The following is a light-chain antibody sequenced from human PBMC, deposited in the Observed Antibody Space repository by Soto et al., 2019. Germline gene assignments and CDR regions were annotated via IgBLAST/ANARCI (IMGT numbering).Light chain of an antibody. Sequence: QSALTQPASVSGSPGQSITISCTGTSSDVGCYNLVSWYQQHPGKAPKLMIYEGSKRPSGVSNRFSGSKSGNTASLTISGLQAEDEADYYCCSYAGSSTPVVFGGGTKLTVL. V-gene: IGLV2-23*01. CDR2: EGS. CDR1: SSDVGCYNL. CDR3: CSYAGSSTPVV. J-gene: IGLJ2*01.